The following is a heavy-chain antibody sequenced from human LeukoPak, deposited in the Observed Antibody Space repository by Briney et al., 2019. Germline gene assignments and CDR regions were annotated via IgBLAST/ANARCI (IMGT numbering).Heavy chain of an antibody. D-gene: IGHD2/OR15-2a*01. Sequence: SGPTLWNPTQTLTLSCIFAGFSLTTIEVGVGWIRQPPVKALEWLALIYWDDDTRYSPSLKSRLPITKDTSKNKVVLTMTNMDPVDTATYYCARLSNIGHRPVDFWGQGTLVTVSS. CDR3: ARLSNIGHRPVDF. CDR1: GFSLTTIEVG. CDR2: IYWDDDT. J-gene: IGHJ4*02. V-gene: IGHV2-5*02.